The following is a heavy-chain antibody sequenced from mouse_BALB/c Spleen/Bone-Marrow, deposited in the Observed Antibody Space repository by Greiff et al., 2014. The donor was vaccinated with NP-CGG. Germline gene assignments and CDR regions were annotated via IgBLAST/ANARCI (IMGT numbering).Heavy chain of an antibody. CDR3: ARHGDNYGSSLFAY. CDR2: INSDGGST. Sequence: VQLKQSGGGLVQPGESLKLSCESNEYEFPCYDMSWVRKTPEKRLELVAAINSDGGSTYYPDTMERRFIISRDNSKKTLYLQMSSLRSEDTAFYYCARHGDNYGSSLFAYWGQGTLVTVSS. CDR1: EYEFPCYD. V-gene: IGHV5-2*01. D-gene: IGHD1-1*01. J-gene: IGHJ3*01.